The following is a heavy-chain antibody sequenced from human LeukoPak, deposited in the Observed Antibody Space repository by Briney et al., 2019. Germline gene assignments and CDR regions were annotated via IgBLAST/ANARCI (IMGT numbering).Heavy chain of an antibody. CDR3: ARDLRGYYYDRSGPGSVFDI. CDR1: GYTFTSYG. CDR2: ISAYNGNT. Sequence: ASVKVSCKASGYTFTSYGISWVRQAPGQGLEWMGWISAYNGNTNYAQKLQGRVTMTTDTSTSTAYMELRSLRSDDTAVYYCARDLRGYYYDRSGPGSVFDIWGRGTMVTVPS. D-gene: IGHD3-22*01. V-gene: IGHV1-18*01. J-gene: IGHJ3*02.